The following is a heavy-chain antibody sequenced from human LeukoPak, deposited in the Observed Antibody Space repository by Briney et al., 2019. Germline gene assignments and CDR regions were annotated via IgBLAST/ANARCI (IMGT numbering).Heavy chain of an antibody. CDR1: GDTFSSYL. D-gene: IGHD5-24*01. V-gene: IGHV3-74*01. CDR3: ARDRDGYNSFDY. CDR2: INSDGSST. Sequence: PGGSLRLSRAASGDTFSSYLMHWVRQAPGKGLMWVSRINSDGSSTSYADSVQGRFTISRYNAKNTLYLQMNSLRAEDTAVYYCARDRDGYNSFDYWGQGTLVTVSS. J-gene: IGHJ4*02.